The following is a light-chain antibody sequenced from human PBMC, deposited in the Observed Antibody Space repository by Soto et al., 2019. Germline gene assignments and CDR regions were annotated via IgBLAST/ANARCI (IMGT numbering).Light chain of an antibody. V-gene: IGLV2-14*03. CDR1: SSDVGAYNS. Sequence: QSVLTQPASVSGSPGQSITISCTGTSSDVGAYNSVSWYQQHPHKAPRLMIYDVSSRPSGVSDRFSGSKSGNTASLTISGLHTEDEADYYCSSYTSDSTYLFGTGTEVTVL. J-gene: IGLJ1*01. CDR2: DVS. CDR3: SSYTSDSTYL.